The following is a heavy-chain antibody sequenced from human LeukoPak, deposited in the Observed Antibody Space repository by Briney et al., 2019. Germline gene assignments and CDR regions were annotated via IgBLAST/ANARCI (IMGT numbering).Heavy chain of an antibody. CDR3: GRVGSGGTREDTLDI. CDR1: GFTFSSFG. Sequence: GGSLRLSCAASGFTFSSFGIHWVRQAPGKGLEWVALIWYDGSKKYYADSVKGRFTISRDDSKDTVYLQMNSLRAEDTAVYYCGRVGSGGTREDTLDIWGQGTMVTVSS. D-gene: IGHD1-26*01. J-gene: IGHJ3*02. CDR2: IWYDGSKK. V-gene: IGHV3-33*01.